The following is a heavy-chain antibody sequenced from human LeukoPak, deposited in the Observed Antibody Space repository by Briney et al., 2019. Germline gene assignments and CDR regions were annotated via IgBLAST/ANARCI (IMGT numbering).Heavy chain of an antibody. D-gene: IGHD1-26*01. CDR3: AKDRGPGVVGASRDFDY. V-gene: IGHV3-30*02. Sequence: PGGSLRLSCAASGFTFSSYGMHWVRQAPGKGLEWVAFIRYDGSNKYYADSVKGRFTISRDNSKNTLYLQMNSLRAEDTAVYYCAKDRGPGVVGASRDFDYWGQGTLVTVSS. CDR2: IRYDGSNK. J-gene: IGHJ4*02. CDR1: GFTFSSYG.